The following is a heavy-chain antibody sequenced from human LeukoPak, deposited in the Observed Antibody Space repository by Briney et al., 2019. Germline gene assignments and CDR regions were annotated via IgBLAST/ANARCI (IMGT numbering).Heavy chain of an antibody. J-gene: IGHJ5*02. CDR1: GGSISSSSYY. V-gene: IGHV4-39*07. CDR3: ARESGEDSLPYSRTYYYDSSGYCCWFDP. D-gene: IGHD3-22*01. CDR2: IYYSGST. Sequence: SETLSLTCTVSGGSISSSSYYWGWIRQPPGKGLEWIGSIYYSGSTYYNPSLKSRVTISVDTSKNQFSLKLSSVTAADTAVYYCARESGEDSLPYSRTYYYDSSGYCCWFDPWGQGTLVTVSS.